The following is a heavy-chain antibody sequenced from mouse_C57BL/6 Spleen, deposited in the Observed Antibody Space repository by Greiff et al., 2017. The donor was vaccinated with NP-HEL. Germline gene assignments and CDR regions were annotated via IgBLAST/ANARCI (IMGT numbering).Heavy chain of an antibody. CDR3: ARRATIYDGYLSWFAY. CDR1: GFTFSSYT. Sequence: EVHLVESGGGLVKPGGSLKLSCAASGFTFSSYTMSWVRQTPEKRLEWVATISGGGGNTYYLDSVKGRFTISRDNAKNTLYLQMSSRRSEDTALYYCARRATIYDGYLSWFAYWGQGTLVTVSA. D-gene: IGHD2-3*01. J-gene: IGHJ3*01. V-gene: IGHV5-9*01. CDR2: ISGGGGNT.